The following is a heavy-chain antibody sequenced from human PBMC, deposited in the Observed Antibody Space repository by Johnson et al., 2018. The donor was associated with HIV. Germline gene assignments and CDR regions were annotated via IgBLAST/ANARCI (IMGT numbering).Heavy chain of an antibody. CDR2: ISYDGSNK. CDR1: GFTFSSYG. D-gene: IGHD3-10*01. CDR3: TTDWEYYYGAGKLDAFDM. V-gene: IGHV3-30*03. Sequence: QVQLVESGGGLVKPGGSLRLSCAASGFTFSSYGMHWVRPAPGKGLEWVAVISYDGSNKYYADSVKGRFTISRDNSKKTLYLQMNSLKTEDTAVYYCTTDWEYYYGAGKLDAFDMWGQGTMVTVSS. J-gene: IGHJ3*02.